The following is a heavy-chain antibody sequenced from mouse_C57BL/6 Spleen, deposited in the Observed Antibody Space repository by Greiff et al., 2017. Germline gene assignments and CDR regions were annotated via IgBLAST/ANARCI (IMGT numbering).Heavy chain of an antibody. Sequence: EVPLVESGGGLVKPGGSLKLSCAASGFTFSSYAMSWVRQTPEKRLEWVATISDGGSYTYYPDNVKGRFTISRDNAKNHLYLQMSHLKSEDTAMYYCARDNGNYFHYWGQGTTLTVSS. V-gene: IGHV5-4*01. CDR1: GFTFSSYA. J-gene: IGHJ2*01. CDR2: ISDGGSYT. D-gene: IGHD2-1*01. CDR3: ARDNGNYFHY.